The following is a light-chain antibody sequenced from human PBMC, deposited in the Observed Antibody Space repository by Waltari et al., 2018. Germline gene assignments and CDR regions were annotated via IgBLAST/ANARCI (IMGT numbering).Light chain of an antibody. CDR3: QQHDRHPLT. CDR1: QGVSDY. J-gene: IGKJ4*01. V-gene: IGKV1-17*01. Sequence: DIQVTQSPSSLSASIGDTVTITCRASQGVSDYLAWYQQKPGKAPKRLIYGASTLQSGVPPRFSGSGSGTDFTLTITSLQPEDFATYYCQQHDRHPLTFGGGTKVEIK. CDR2: GAS.